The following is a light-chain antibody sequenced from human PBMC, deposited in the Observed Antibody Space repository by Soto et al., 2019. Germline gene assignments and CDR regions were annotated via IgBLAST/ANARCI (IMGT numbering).Light chain of an antibody. CDR3: SSYTTSSTRV. J-gene: IGLJ1*01. V-gene: IGLV2-14*03. Sequence: QSALTQPASVSGSPGQSITISCTGTSSDVGAYDYVSWYQQHPDKAPKLMIYEVSNRPSGVSNRFSGSKSVNTATLTISGLQTEEEADYYCSSYTTSSTRVFGTGTKLTV. CDR1: SSDVGAYDY. CDR2: EVS.